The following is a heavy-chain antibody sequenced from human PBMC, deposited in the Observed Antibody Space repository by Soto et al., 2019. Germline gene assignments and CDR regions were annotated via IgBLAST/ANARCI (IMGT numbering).Heavy chain of an antibody. J-gene: IGHJ4*02. CDR1: GFIFSNHD. CDR2: ISANGVQT. V-gene: IGHV3-23*01. Sequence: LESGGDLGQPGGSLKLSCTTAGFIFSNHDMSWVRQAPGEGLEWVAAISANGVQTFLAESVRGRFTVSSDNSRNTMCLKMHNLRVGDTAVYYCSDGATDFDKRGYYRVCFDWGQGTQVTVSS. D-gene: IGHD3-10*01. CDR3: SDGATDFDKRGYYRVCFD.